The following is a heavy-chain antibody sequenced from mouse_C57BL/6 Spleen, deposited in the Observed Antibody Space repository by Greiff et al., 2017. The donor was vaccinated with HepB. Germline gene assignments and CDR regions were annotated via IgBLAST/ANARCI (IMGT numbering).Heavy chain of an antibody. J-gene: IGHJ2*01. D-gene: IGHD2-5*01. Sequence: VQLQQSGPGLVKPSQSLSLTCSVTGYSITSGYYWNWIRQFPGNILEWMGYISYDGSNNYNQSLKNRISITRDTSKNQFFLKLNSVTTEDTATYYCARSTSNFFLDYWGQGTTLTVSS. V-gene: IGHV3-6*01. CDR1: GYSITSGYY. CDR3: ARSTSNFFLDY. CDR2: ISYDGSN.